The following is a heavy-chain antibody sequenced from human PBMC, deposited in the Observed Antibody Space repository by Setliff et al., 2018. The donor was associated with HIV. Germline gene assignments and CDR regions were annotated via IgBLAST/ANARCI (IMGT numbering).Heavy chain of an antibody. Sequence: GASVKVSCKASAYPFTTYDINWVRQATGQGLEWMGWMDPNSGNTGYAQKFQGRVTMTRSTSFSTAYMELSNLTSEDTAIYYCARGKWEPRGYYYYMDVWGKGTTVTVSS. CDR2: MDPNSGNT. CDR1: AYPFTTYD. J-gene: IGHJ6*03. V-gene: IGHV1-8*02. D-gene: IGHD1-26*01. CDR3: ARGKWEPRGYYYYMDV.